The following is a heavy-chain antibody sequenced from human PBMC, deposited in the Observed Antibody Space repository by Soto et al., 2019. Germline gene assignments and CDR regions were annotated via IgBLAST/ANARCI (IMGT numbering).Heavy chain of an antibody. Sequence: QVQLVQSGAEVKKPGSSVKVSCKASGGTFSSYAISWVRQAPGQGLEWMGGIIPIFGTANYAQKFQGRVTITADESTSTAYMELGSVRSEDTAVYYCATEYYDSSGYLHHDAFDIWGQGRMVTVSS. J-gene: IGHJ3*02. CDR3: ATEYYDSSGYLHHDAFDI. CDR1: GGTFSSYA. D-gene: IGHD3-22*01. CDR2: IIPIFGTA. V-gene: IGHV1-69*01.